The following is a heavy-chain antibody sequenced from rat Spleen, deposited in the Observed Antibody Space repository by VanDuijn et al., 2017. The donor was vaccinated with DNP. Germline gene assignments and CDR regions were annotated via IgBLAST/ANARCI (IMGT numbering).Heavy chain of an antibody. J-gene: IGHJ3*01. CDR1: GFSLMDYS. CDR2: ISSGGST. Sequence: VQLEESGPGLVQPSQTLSLTCTVSGFSLMDYSVHWVRQPPGKGLEWIAAISSGGSTYYNSALKSRLSISRDTSKSQVFLKMNNLQTEDTARYFCARSMGYWGQGTLVTVSA. D-gene: IGHD1-7*01. CDR3: ARSMGY. V-gene: IGHV2S12*01.